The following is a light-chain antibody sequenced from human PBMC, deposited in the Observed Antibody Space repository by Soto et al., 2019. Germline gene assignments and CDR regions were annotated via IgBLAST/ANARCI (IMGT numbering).Light chain of an antibody. J-gene: IGKJ3*01. CDR3: QQNSSTGF. CDR1: QSISTY. CDR2: AAS. V-gene: IGKV1-39*01. Sequence: DIQMTQSPSSLSASVGHRVTITCRASQSISTYLNWYQQKPGKAPKLLIYAASTLQGGVPSRFSGSGSGTEFTITITSLQPEDFATYYCQQNSSTGFFGPGTKVDIK.